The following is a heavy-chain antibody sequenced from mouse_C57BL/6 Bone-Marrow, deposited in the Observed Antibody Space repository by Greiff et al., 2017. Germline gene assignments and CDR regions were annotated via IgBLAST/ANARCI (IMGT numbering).Heavy chain of an antibody. CDR2: IRSKSNNYAT. D-gene: IGHD2-1*01. V-gene: IGHV10-1*01. J-gene: IGHJ4*01. Sequence: EVKVVESGGGLVQPKGSLKLSCAASGFSFNTYAMNWVRQAPGKGLAWVARIRSKSNNYATYYADSVKDRFTISRDDSESMLYLQMNNLKTEDTAMYDCVRQGNSDYAMDYGGQGTSVTVAS. CDR3: VRQGNSDYAMDY. CDR1: GFSFNTYA.